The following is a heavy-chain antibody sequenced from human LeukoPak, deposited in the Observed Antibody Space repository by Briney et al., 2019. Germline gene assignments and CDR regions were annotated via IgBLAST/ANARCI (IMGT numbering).Heavy chain of an antibody. J-gene: IGHJ4*02. Sequence: GGSLRLSGAASGFTFSTYSMKWVRQAPGKGLEWVSYISDSSAMYYADSVRGRFTISRENDKNSLFLQMNSLRAEDTAVYYCARDGGYSGYDADCWGQGTLVTVSS. CDR2: ISDSSAM. CDR3: ARDGGYSGYDADC. CDR1: GFTFSTYS. V-gene: IGHV3-48*01. D-gene: IGHD5-12*01.